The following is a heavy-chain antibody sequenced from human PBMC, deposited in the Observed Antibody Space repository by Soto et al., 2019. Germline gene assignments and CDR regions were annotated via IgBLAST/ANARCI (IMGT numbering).Heavy chain of an antibody. J-gene: IGHJ4*02. Sequence: GGSLRLSCAASGFTFSSYWMSWVRQAPGKGLEWVANIKQDGSEKYYVDSVKGRFTISRDNAKNSLYLQMNSLRAEDTAVYYCARAERSLPLYGSGDYWGQGTLVTVSS. CDR1: GFTFSSYW. CDR3: ARAERSLPLYGSGDY. V-gene: IGHV3-7*01. CDR2: IKQDGSEK. D-gene: IGHD3-10*01.